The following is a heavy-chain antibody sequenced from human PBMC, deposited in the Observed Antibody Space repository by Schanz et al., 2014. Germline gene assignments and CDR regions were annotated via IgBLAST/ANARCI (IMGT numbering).Heavy chain of an antibody. CDR3: ARRYSGRYCFDY. CDR1: GFTFSSHS. V-gene: IGHV3-48*02. D-gene: IGHD1-26*01. Sequence: EVQLVESGGNLVQPGGSLRLSCVASGFTFSSHSTNWVRQAPGQGLEWLSYISGSGNTIYYADSVKGRFTISRDNAKNSLSLQMDRLRDEDTAVYYCARRYSGRYCFDYWGQGTLVAVSS. J-gene: IGHJ4*02. CDR2: ISGSGNTI.